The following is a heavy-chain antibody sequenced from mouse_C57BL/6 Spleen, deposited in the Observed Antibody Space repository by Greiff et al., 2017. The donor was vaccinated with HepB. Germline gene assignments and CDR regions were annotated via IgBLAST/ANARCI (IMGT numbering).Heavy chain of an antibody. J-gene: IGHJ2*01. V-gene: IGHV1-55*01. CDR1: GYTFTSYW. D-gene: IGHD1-1*01. CDR2: IYPGSGST. Sequence: QVHVKQPGAELVKPGASVKMSCKASGYTFTSYWITWVKQRPGQGLEWIGDIYPGSGSTNYNEKFKSKATLTVDTSSSTAYMQLSSLTSEDSAVYYCARLDLITTVVDYWGQGTTLTVSS. CDR3: ARLDLITTVVDY.